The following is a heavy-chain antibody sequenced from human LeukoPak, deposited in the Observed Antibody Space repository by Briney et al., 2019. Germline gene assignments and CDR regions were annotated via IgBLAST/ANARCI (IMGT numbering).Heavy chain of an antibody. V-gene: IGHV5-10-1*01. CDR2: IDPSDSYT. CDR1: GYRFTSYW. J-gene: IGHJ3*02. D-gene: IGHD2-21*02. Sequence: GESLRISCKGSGYRFTSYWISWVRQMPGKGLEWMGRIDPSDSYTNYSPSFQGHVTISADKSISTAYLQWSSLKASDTAMYYCARRALPPAYCGGDCFDAFDIWGQGTMVTVPS. CDR3: ARRALPPAYCGGDCFDAFDI.